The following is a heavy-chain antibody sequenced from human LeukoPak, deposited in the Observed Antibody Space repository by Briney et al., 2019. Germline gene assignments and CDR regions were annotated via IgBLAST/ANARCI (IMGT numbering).Heavy chain of an antibody. D-gene: IGHD5-12*01. CDR2: ISWNSGSI. CDR1: GFTFDDYA. CDR3: AKGRRGYDYHHDAFDI. J-gene: IGHJ3*02. V-gene: IGHV3-9*03. Sequence: PGGSLRLSCAASGFTFDDYAMHWVRQAPGKGLEWVSGISWNSGSIGYADSVKGRFTISRDNAKNSLYLQMNSLRAEDMALYYCAKGRRGYDYHHDAFDIWGQGTMVTVSS.